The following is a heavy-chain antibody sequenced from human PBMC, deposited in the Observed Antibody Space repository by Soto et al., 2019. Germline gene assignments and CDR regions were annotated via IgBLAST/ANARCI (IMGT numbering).Heavy chain of an antibody. D-gene: IGHD2-2*01. CDR3: SIGTWSAETFDV. J-gene: IGHJ3*01. CDR1: EGTFSTYT. Sequence: QVHLVQSGAEVKKPGSSVKVSCKATEGTFSTYTLIWVRQAPGQGLEWMGRIIPMLTVRNSAQKFQDRVTLTADKSTSTAFMDRTSLTSDDTAVYYCSIGTWSAETFDVWGQGTMVTVSS. CDR2: IIPMLTVR. V-gene: IGHV1-69*02.